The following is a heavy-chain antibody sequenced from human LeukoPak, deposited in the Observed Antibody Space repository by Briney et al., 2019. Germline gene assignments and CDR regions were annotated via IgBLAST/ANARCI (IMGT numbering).Heavy chain of an antibody. CDR3: ARQAGATPLGHYYYGMDV. CDR1: GGSISSYY. CDR2: IYYSGST. Sequence: SETLSLTCTVSGGSISSYYWSWIRQPPGKGLEWIGYIYYSGSTNYNPSLKSRVTISVDTSKNQFSLKLSSVTAADTAVYYCARQAGATPLGHYYYGMDVWGQGTTVTVS. V-gene: IGHV4-59*08. D-gene: IGHD1-26*01. J-gene: IGHJ6*02.